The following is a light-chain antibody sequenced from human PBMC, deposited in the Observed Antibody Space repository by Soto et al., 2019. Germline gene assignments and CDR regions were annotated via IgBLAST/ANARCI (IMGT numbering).Light chain of an antibody. CDR3: NSHTSRDPRWV. J-gene: IGLJ3*02. V-gene: IGLV2-14*01. CDR2: DVT. CDR1: SSDVGRYKY. Sequence: QSALTQPASVSGSLGQSITISCTGTSSDVGRYKYVSWYQQHPGKAPKLMIYDVTNRPSGVSNRFSGSKSGNTASLTISGLQAEDEADYYCNSHTSRDPRWVFGGGTKLTVL.